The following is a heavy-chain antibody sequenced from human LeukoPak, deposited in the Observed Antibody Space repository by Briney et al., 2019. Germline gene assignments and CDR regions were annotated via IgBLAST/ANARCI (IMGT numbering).Heavy chain of an antibody. CDR3: ARELEAMDYYDSSGYPSVSQENAFDI. V-gene: IGHV1-2*02. Sequence: GASVKVSCKASGYTFTGYYMHWVRQAPGQGLEWMGWINPNSGGTNYAQKFQGRVTMTRDTSISTAYMELSRLRSDDTAVYYCARELEAMDYYDSSGYPSVSQENAFDIWGQGTMVTVSS. J-gene: IGHJ3*02. CDR1: GYTFTGYY. CDR2: INPNSGGT. D-gene: IGHD3-22*01.